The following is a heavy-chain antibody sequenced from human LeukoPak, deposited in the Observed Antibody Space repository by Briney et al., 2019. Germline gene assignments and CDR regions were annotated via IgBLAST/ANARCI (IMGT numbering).Heavy chain of an antibody. D-gene: IGHD3-22*01. CDR2: IYYSGST. V-gene: IGHV4-59*01. CDR3: ARDRYYYDSSGYLGDAFDI. CDR1: GGSFSSYY. Sequence: PSETLSLTCAVYGGSFSSYYWSWIRQPPGKGLEWIGYIYYSGSTNYNPSLKSRVTISVDTSKNQFSLKLSSVTAADTAVYYCARDRYYYDSSGYLGDAFDIWGQGTMVTVSS. J-gene: IGHJ3*02.